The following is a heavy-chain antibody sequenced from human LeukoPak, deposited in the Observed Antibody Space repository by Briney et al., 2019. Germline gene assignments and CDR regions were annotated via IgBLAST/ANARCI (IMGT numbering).Heavy chain of an antibody. J-gene: IGHJ3*02. CDR3: ARLNADYGHYGPHHAFDI. CDR1: GDSISTYHW. CDR2: IGSSGRT. D-gene: IGHD4-17*01. V-gene: IGHV4-4*02. Sequence: AESLSLTCDVSGDSISTYHWCCLVRQPRGEGVGLSGKIGSSGRTNYVPSLQSRVTISLDNSKNPMSLEVNSLSAADTAVYYCARLNADYGHYGPHHAFDIWRQGTLAVVSS.